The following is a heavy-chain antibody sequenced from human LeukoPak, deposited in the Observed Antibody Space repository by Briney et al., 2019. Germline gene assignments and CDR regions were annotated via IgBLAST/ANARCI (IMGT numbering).Heavy chain of an antibody. Sequence: PGGSLRLSCAASGFTFSSYGMHWVRQAPGKGLEWVAVIWYDGSNKYYADSVKGRFTISRDNSKNTLYLQMNSLRAEDTAVYYCARVGNYDFWSGRPYYYYGMDVWGQGTTVTVSS. J-gene: IGHJ6*02. CDR1: GFTFSSYG. CDR3: ARVGNYDFWSGRPYYYYGMDV. D-gene: IGHD3-3*01. CDR2: IWYDGSNK. V-gene: IGHV3-33*01.